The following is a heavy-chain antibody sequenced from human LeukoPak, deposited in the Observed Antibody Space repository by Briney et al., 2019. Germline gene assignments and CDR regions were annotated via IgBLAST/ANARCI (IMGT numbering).Heavy chain of an antibody. Sequence: TGGSRRLSCAPSGFTFSSYSMNWVRQAPGRGLEGVSSISSSSTYIYYADLVKSRFTITRDNAKNSLYLQMNSLSAEDTAVYYCGHCTTTSCYAGGHWGQGTLVTVSS. CDR1: GFTFSSYS. CDR2: ISSSSTYI. V-gene: IGHV3-21*01. CDR3: GHCTTTSCYAGGH. J-gene: IGHJ4*02. D-gene: IGHD2-2*01.